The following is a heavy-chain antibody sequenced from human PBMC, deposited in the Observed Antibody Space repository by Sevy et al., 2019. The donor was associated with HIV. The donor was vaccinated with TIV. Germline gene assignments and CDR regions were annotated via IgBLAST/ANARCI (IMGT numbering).Heavy chain of an antibody. CDR1: GGSISSSGSY. V-gene: IGHV4-39*01. Sequence: SETLSLTCTVSGGSISSSGSYWGWIRQPPGKGLEWIGRMYYSGSTYHSPSLKTRITISVETSKNQFSLRLSSVIAEDTAVYYCARHRDYVTMVRGIDQWGQGTLVTVSS. J-gene: IGHJ4*02. CDR2: MYYSGST. CDR3: ARHRDYVTMVRGIDQ. D-gene: IGHD3-10*01.